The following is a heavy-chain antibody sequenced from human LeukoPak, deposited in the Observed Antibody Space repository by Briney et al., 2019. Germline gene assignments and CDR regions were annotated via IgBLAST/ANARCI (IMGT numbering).Heavy chain of an antibody. V-gene: IGHV1-18*04. D-gene: IGHD2-15*01. Sequence: ASVKVSCKASGYTFTSYGISWVRQAPGQGLEWMGWISAYNGNTNYAQKLQGRVTMTTDTSTSTAYMELRSLRSDDTAVYYCASDGPDVDCSGGSCYSGSWGQGTLVTVSP. CDR2: ISAYNGNT. CDR1: GYTFTSYG. J-gene: IGHJ5*02. CDR3: ASDGPDVDCSGGSCYSGS.